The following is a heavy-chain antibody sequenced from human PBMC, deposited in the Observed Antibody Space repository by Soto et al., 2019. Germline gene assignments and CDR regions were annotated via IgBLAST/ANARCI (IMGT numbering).Heavy chain of an antibody. CDR2: INHRGST. Sequence: SETLSLTCAVYGGSFSGYYWSWIRQPPGKGLEWIGEINHRGSTNYNPSLKSRVTISVDTSKNQFSLKLSSVTAADTAVYYCARKGRYCSSSSCYAWWFDPWGQGTLVTVSS. J-gene: IGHJ5*02. V-gene: IGHV4-34*01. D-gene: IGHD2-2*01. CDR3: ARKGRYCSSSSCYAWWFDP. CDR1: GGSFSGYY.